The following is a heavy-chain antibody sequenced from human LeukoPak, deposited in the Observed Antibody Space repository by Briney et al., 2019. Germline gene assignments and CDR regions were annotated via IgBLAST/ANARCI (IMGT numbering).Heavy chain of an antibody. V-gene: IGHV4-59*01. Sequence: SETLSLTCTASGGSISRYSWSWVRQPPGKGLEWIGYIYYSGSTNYNPSLKSRVTISVDTSKNQFSLRLSSVTAADTAVYYRARDLRLLDAFDIWGQGTMVTVSS. CDR1: GGSISRYS. D-gene: IGHD2-15*01. CDR2: IYYSGST. J-gene: IGHJ3*02. CDR3: ARDLRLLDAFDI.